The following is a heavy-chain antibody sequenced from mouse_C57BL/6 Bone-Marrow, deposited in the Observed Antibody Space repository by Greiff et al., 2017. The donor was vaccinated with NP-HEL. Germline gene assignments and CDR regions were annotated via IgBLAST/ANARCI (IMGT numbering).Heavy chain of an antibody. CDR2: IYPGNSDT. J-gene: IGHJ2*01. Sequence: VQLQQSGTVLARPGASVKMSCKTSGYTFTSYWMHWVKQRPGQGLEWIGAIYPGNSDTSYNEKFKGKAKLTAATSASTAYMELSSLTNEDSAVYYCTVLQFFYWGQGTTLTVSS. D-gene: IGHD4-1*01. CDR1: GYTFTSYW. V-gene: IGHV1-5*01. CDR3: TVLQFFY.